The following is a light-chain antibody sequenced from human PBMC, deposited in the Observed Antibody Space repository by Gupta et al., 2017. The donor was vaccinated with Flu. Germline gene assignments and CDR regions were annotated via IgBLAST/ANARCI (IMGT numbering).Light chain of an antibody. V-gene: IGKV3-11*01. J-gene: IGKJ2*03. Sequence: EIVLTQSPAPLSLSPGERATLSCRASQSVSSYLAWYQQKPGQAPRLLIYDASNRATGIPARFSGSGSGKDLPLTISSLEPEDFAVYYCQQRSNWPPVYSFGKGTKLEIK. CDR3: QQRSNWPPVYS. CDR1: QSVSSY. CDR2: DAS.